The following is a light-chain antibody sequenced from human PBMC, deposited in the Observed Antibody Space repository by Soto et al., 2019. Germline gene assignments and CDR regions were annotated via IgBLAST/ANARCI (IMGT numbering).Light chain of an antibody. Sequence: SALTQPASLSGSPGQSITISCTGTSSDVGGYNYVSWYQQHPGKAPKLMIYDVSNRPSGVSNRFSGSKSGNTASLTISGLQAEDEADYYCSSYTSSSIPYVFGTGTKVTVL. CDR3: SSYTSSSIPYV. CDR2: DVS. J-gene: IGLJ1*01. V-gene: IGLV2-14*01. CDR1: SSDVGGYNY.